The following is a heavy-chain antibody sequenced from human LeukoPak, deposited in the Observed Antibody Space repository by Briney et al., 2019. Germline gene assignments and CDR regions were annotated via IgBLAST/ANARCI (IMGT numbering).Heavy chain of an antibody. J-gene: IGHJ4*02. CDR3: ARDLVQLWSKDY. D-gene: IGHD5-18*01. CDR2: ISGSGGST. V-gene: IGHV3-23*01. CDR1: GFTFSTYA. Sequence: PGVSLRLSCAASGFTFSTYAMSWVRQAPGKGLEWLSYISGSGGSTYYADSVNGRFTISRDNAKNSLYLQMNSLRAEDTAVYYCARDLVQLWSKDYWGQGTLVTVSS.